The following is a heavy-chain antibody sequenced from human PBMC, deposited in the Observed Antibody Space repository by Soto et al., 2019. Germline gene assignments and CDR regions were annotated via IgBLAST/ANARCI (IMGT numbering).Heavy chain of an antibody. V-gene: IGHV1-69*01. CDR3: ARGYYSGSNPSSFDY. J-gene: IGHJ4*02. Sequence: QLQLVQSGAEVREPGSSVKVSCKASGGTFSSYTVIWVRQAPGQGLEWMGGITPTLNIAKYAEKFQGRVTITADESTSTVNMYLCSLRSEDTAVYFCARGYYSGSNPSSFDYWGQGTLVAVSS. CDR2: ITPTLNIA. CDR1: GGTFSSYT. D-gene: IGHD1-26*01.